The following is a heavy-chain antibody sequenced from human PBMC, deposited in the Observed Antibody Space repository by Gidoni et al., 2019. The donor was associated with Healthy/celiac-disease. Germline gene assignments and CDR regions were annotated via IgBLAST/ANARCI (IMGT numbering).Heavy chain of an antibody. CDR3: ASKYCSSTSCYTDDYYYYYMDV. Sequence: QVQLVQSGAEVKKPGSSVKVSCKASGGTFSSYAISRVRQAPGQGLEWMGGIIPIFGTANYAQKFQGRVTITADKSTSTAYMELSSLRSEDTAVYYCASKYCSSTSCYTDDYYYYYMDVWGKGTTVTVSS. J-gene: IGHJ6*03. CDR2: IIPIFGTA. V-gene: IGHV1-69*06. D-gene: IGHD2-2*02. CDR1: GGTFSSYA.